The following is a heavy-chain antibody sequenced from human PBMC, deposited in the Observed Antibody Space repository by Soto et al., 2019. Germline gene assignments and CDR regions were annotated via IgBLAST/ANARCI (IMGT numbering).Heavy chain of an antibody. CDR3: ATDPFVGARYFDY. Sequence: GASVKVSCKASGYIFINYYIHWVRQAPGQGLEWIGIINPNGGSTNYAQKFRGRVTMARDTSTSTVYMDLSSLSSEDTAVYYCATDPFVGARYFDYWGQGTLVTVSS. J-gene: IGHJ4*02. CDR1: GYIFINYY. CDR2: INPNGGST. V-gene: IGHV1-46*01. D-gene: IGHD1-26*01.